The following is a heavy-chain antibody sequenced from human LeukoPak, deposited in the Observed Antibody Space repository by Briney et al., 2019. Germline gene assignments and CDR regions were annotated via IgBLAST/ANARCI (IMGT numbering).Heavy chain of an antibody. Sequence: GGSLRLSCAASGFTFSSYAMHWVRQAPGKGLEWVAVISYDGSNKYYADSVKGRFTISRDNAKNSLYLQMNTLRDEDTAVYYCATGAGCGYWDQGTLVTVSS. CDR1: GFTFSSYA. CDR3: ATGAGCGY. J-gene: IGHJ4*02. V-gene: IGHV3-30*04. D-gene: IGHD6-19*01. CDR2: ISYDGSNK.